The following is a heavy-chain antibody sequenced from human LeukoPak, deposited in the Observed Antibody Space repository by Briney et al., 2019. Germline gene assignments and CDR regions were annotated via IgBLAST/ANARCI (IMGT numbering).Heavy chain of an antibody. Sequence: ASVKVSCKASGYTFTSYDFNWVRQATGQRPEWMGWMSPNSGNTGYAQKFQGRVTMTRNTSISTAYMELSSLRSEDTAVYYCARVRPTIAVAGTRWFDPWGQGTLVTVSS. D-gene: IGHD6-19*01. J-gene: IGHJ5*02. CDR1: GYTFTSYD. CDR2: MSPNSGNT. CDR3: ARVRPTIAVAGTRWFDP. V-gene: IGHV1-8*01.